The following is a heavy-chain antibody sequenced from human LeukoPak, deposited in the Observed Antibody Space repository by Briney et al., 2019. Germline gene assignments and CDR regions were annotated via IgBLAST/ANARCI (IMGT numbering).Heavy chain of an antibody. CDR2: IYYSGST. Sequence: SETLSPTCTVSGGSISSYYWSWIRQPPGKGLEWIGYIYYSGSTNYNPSLKSRVTISVDTSKNQFSLKLSSVTAADTAVYYCAREVQNWFDPWGQGTLVTVSS. J-gene: IGHJ5*02. CDR1: GGSISSYY. V-gene: IGHV4-59*01. CDR3: AREVQNWFDP. D-gene: IGHD4/OR15-4a*01.